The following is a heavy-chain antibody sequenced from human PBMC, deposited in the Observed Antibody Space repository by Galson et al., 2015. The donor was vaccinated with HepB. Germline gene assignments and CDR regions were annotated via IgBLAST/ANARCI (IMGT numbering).Heavy chain of an antibody. CDR3: ARFPHSSSWDDSYYYMDV. V-gene: IGHV1-8*01. Sequence: VKVSCKASGFSLSTYDINWVRQATGQGLEWLGWMDPNSGNTGYAQKFQGRITMTRNTSISTAYMELRSLRSEDTAVYYCARFPHSSSWDDSYYYMDVWGKGTTVTVSS. CDR1: GFSLSTYD. J-gene: IGHJ6*03. D-gene: IGHD6-13*01. CDR2: MDPNSGNT.